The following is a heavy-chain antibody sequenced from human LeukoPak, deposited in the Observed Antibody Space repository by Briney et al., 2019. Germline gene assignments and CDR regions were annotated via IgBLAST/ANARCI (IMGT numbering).Heavy chain of an antibody. CDR2: IYSGGST. CDR3: AGSPEYYYDSSGYYNDY. CDR1: GFTVSSNY. V-gene: IGHV3-53*01. J-gene: IGHJ4*02. D-gene: IGHD3-22*01. Sequence: GGSLRLSCAASGFTVSSNYMSWVRQAPGKGLEWVSVIYSGGSTYYADSVKGRFTISRDNSKNTLYLQMNSLRAEDTAVYYCAGSPEYYYDSSGYYNDYWGQGTLVTVSS.